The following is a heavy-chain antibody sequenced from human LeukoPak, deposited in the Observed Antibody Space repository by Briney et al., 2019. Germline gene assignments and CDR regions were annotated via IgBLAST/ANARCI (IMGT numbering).Heavy chain of an antibody. CDR2: IYYSGST. CDR1: GGSISSSSYY. J-gene: IGHJ5*02. Sequence: SETLSLTCTVSGGSISSSSYYWGWIRQPPGKGLEWIGSIYYSGSTYYNPSLKRRVTISVDTSKNQFSLKLSSVTAADTAVYYCARRVTSESSWYAVGWFDPWGQGTLVTVSS. CDR3: ARRVTSESSWYAVGWFDP. D-gene: IGHD6-13*01. V-gene: IGHV4-39*01.